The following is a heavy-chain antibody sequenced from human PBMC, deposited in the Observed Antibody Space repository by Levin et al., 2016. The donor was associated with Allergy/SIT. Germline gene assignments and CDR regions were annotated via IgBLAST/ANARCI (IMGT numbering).Heavy chain of an antibody. CDR3: AKDVRDGYNYWDYFDY. CDR2: ISGSGGST. Sequence: GESLKISCAASGFTFSSYAMSWVRQAPGKGLEWVSAISGSGGSTYYADSVKGRFTISRDNSKNTLYLQMNSLRAEDTAIYYCAKDVRDGYNYWDYFDYWGQGTLVTVSS. J-gene: IGHJ4*02. D-gene: IGHD5-24*01. V-gene: IGHV3-23*01. CDR1: GFTFSSYA.